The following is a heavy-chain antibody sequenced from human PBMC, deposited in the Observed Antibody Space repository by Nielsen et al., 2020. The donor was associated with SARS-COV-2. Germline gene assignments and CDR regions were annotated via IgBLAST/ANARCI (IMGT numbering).Heavy chain of an antibody. Sequence: GESLKISCAASGFTFSTYAMSWVRQAPGKGLEWVSAISVSGSTTYYTDSVEGRFTISRDNAKNTVYLQMNSLRAEDTAVYYCARDGVVGSTNTFDVWGQGTVVTVSS. CDR3: ARDGVVGSTNTFDV. CDR2: ISVSGSTT. V-gene: IGHV3-23*01. D-gene: IGHD1-26*01. CDR1: GFTFSTYA. J-gene: IGHJ3*01.